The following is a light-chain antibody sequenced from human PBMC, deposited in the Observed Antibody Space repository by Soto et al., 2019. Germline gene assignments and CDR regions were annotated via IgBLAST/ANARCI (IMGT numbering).Light chain of an antibody. J-gene: IGKJ1*01. CDR3: QQYNTSPWT. CDR1: QTVSSAY. CDR2: GAS. Sequence: DTVLTQSPGTLSLSPGERATPSCRASQTVSSAYLAWFQQKPGQAPRLLIYGASSRATGIPDRFSGAGSGTEFTLTISRVAPEDYAVYYCQQYNTSPWTFGQGTKVDIK. V-gene: IGKV3-20*01.